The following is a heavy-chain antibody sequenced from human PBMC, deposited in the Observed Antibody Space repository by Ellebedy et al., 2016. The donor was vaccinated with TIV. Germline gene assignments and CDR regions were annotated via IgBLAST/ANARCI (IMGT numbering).Heavy chain of an antibody. D-gene: IGHD6-19*01. CDR1: GFSFSDHY. J-gene: IGHJ6*02. CDR2: SRYKAKSYTT. V-gene: IGHV3-72*01. CDR3: ARDRSEQWLVLVSYYYYGMDV. Sequence: GESLKISCVGSGFSFSDHYMDWVRQAPGKGLEWVGRSRYKAKSYTTEYAASVKGRFTISRDNAKNSLYLQMNSLRAEDTAVYYCARDRSEQWLVLVSYYYYGMDVWGQGTTVTVSS.